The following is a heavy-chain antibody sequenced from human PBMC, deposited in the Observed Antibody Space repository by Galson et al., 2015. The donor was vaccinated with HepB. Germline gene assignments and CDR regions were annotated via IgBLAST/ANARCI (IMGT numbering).Heavy chain of an antibody. D-gene: IGHD2-15*01. V-gene: IGHV3-30*18. CDR3: AKDMVVAATQGYYYGMDV. CDR2: ISYDGSNK. J-gene: IGHJ6*02. Sequence: SLRLSCAASGFTFSSYGMHWVRQAPGKGLEWVAVISYDGSNKYYADSVKGRFTISRDNSKNTLYLQMNSLRAEDTAVYYCAKDMVVAATQGYYYGMDVWGQGTTVTVSS. CDR1: GFTFSSYG.